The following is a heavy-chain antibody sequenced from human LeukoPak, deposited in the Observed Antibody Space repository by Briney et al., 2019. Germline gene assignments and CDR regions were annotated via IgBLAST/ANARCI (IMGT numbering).Heavy chain of an antibody. CDR3: ARVARGVWGSSPGYMDV. CDR1: GGSISSDNYH. J-gene: IGHJ6*03. CDR2: IYTSGSI. Sequence: KTSETLSLTCTVSGGSISSDNYHWSWIRQPAGKGLEWIGRIYTSGSINYNPSLKSRVTISVGTSKNQFSLKLSSVTAADTAVYYCARVARGVWGSSPGYMDVWGKGTTVTVSS. D-gene: IGHD3-16*01. V-gene: IGHV4-61*02.